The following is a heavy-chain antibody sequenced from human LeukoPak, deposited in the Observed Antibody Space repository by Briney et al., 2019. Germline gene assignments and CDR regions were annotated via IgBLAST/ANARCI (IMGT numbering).Heavy chain of an antibody. D-gene: IGHD3-10*01. CDR1: GYTFTGYY. V-gene: IGHV1-2*02. J-gene: IGHJ6*03. CDR3: ARGDGQYGSGNYDYYYYYMDV. Sequence: ASVKVSCKASGYTFTGYYMHWVRQAPGQGLEWMGWINPNSGGTNYAQKFQGRVTMTRDTSISTAYMELSRLRSDDTAVYYCARGDGQYGSGNYDYYYYYMDVWGKGTTVTISS. CDR2: INPNSGGT.